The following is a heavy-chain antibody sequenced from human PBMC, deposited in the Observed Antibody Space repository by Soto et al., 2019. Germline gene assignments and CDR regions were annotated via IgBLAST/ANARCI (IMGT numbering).Heavy chain of an antibody. CDR3: GTPRTAGHVDY. Sequence: QVQLVQSGAEVKEPGASVKVSCKVSGYSFSEMSMHWVRQTPEKGLEWMGSFDGEDGQTMYAQKFQGRVTMTEDTSAVTAYMERSSLTSDDTALYYCGTPRTAGHVDYWGQGSRVTVSS. CDR1: GYSFSEMS. CDR2: FDGEDGQT. V-gene: IGHV1-24*01. J-gene: IGHJ4*02.